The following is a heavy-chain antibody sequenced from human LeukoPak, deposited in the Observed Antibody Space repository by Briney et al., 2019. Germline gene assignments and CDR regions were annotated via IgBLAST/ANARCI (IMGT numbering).Heavy chain of an antibody. Sequence: GGSLRLSCAASGFTSSNAWMAWVRQAPGKGLEWVANINQDGSTKQYVDSVRGRFTISRDNAKNSLYLQTNSLRAEDTALYHCARDMSGSLDYWGQGTLVTVSS. J-gene: IGHJ4*02. CDR3: ARDMSGSLDY. V-gene: IGHV3-7*01. CDR1: GFTSSNAW. D-gene: IGHD6-13*01. CDR2: INQDGSTK.